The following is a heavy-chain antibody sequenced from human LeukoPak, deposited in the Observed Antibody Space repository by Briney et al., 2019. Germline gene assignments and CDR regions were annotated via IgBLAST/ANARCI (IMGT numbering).Heavy chain of an antibody. J-gene: IGHJ4*02. D-gene: IGHD6-13*01. V-gene: IGHV1-24*01. CDR3: ATDGSSSWLFDY. CDR1: GYTLTELS. CDR2: FDPEDGET. Sequence: ASVKVSCKVSGYTLTELSMHWVRQAPGKGLEWMGGFDPEDGETIYAQKFQGRVTMTEDTSTDTACMELSSLRSEDTAVYYCATDGSSSWLFDYWGQGTLVTVSS.